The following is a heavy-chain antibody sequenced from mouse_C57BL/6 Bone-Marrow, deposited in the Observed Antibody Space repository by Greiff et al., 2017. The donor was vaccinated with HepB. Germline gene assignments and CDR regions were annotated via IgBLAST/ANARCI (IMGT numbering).Heavy chain of an antibody. CDR2: IWSGGST. CDR1: GFSLTSYG. J-gene: IGHJ3*01. CDR3: ARFAY. V-gene: IGHV2-2*01. Sequence: VQLQQSGPGLVQPSQSLSITCTVSGFSLTSYGVHWVRQSPGKGLEWLGVIWSGGSTDNNAAFISRLSISKDNSKSQVFFKMNSLQADDTAIYYCARFAYWGQGTLVTVSA.